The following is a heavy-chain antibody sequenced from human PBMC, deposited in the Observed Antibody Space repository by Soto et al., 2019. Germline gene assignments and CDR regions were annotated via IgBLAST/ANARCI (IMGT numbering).Heavy chain of an antibody. CDR2: IRGSGGST. J-gene: IGHJ4*02. CDR1: GFTFSSDA. CDR3: ENHFNYRPAASYFDY. D-gene: IGHD2-2*01. V-gene: IGHV3-23*01. Sequence: EVQLLESGGGLVQPGGSLRLSCAASGFTFSSDAMSWVRQAPGKGLEWVSAIRGSGGSTYYADSVKGRFTISRDNSKNTLYLQMNSLRAEDTDVYYCENHFNYRPAASYFDYWGQGTLVTVSS.